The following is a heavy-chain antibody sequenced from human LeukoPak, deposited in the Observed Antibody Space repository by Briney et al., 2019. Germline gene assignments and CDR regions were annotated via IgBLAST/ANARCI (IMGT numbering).Heavy chain of an antibody. CDR1: GFPFRRYG. Sequence: GGSLGLSCAAPGFPFRRYGMTRGRPAPGKGLEGGYSFSGRGGSTCYAESVKGRSTITRDKSKNTLYLQMSSLRTEDTAVYYCAKEEVVYCGSDCSPWAFDIWGQGTMVTVSS. D-gene: IGHD2-21*02. CDR2: FSGRGGST. CDR3: AKEEVVYCGSDCSPWAFDI. V-gene: IGHV3-23*01. J-gene: IGHJ3*02.